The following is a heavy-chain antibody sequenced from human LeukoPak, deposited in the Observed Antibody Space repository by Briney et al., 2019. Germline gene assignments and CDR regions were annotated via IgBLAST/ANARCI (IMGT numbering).Heavy chain of an antibody. J-gene: IGHJ4*02. Sequence: QPGGSLRLSCAASGFTFSSYAMSWVRQAPGKGLEWVSAISGSGGSTYYADSVKGRFTISRDNSKNTLYLQMNSLRAEDTAVYYRAKDSYYSSGWYIGDYWGQGTLVTVSS. CDR3: AKDSYYSSGWYIGDY. CDR1: GFTFSSYA. D-gene: IGHD6-19*01. V-gene: IGHV3-23*01. CDR2: ISGSGGST.